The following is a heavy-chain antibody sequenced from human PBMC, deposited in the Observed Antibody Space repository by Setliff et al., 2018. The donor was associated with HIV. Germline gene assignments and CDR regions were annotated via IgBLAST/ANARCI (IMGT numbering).Heavy chain of an antibody. CDR3: ARLFQWMSYSFDI. Sequence: SETLSLTCTVSGDSISTSSYYWGWIRQPPGKGLEWIGSIYSSGNTYYSPSLTNRVSMSVDTSKNQFSLNLSSVTAADTGVYYCARLFQWMSYSFDIRGQGTMVTVSS. V-gene: IGHV4-39*01. CDR1: GDSISTSSYY. D-gene: IGHD5-12*01. CDR2: IYSSGNT. J-gene: IGHJ3*02.